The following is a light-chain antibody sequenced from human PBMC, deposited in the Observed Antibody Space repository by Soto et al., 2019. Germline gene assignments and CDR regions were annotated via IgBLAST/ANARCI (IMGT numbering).Light chain of an antibody. J-gene: IGKJ3*01. CDR3: QQWGSWPLT. CDR2: DES. Sequence: VMTQSPATLSLSPGDSATPSCRARQRISSNLAWYQQKPGQAPRILIYDESNRATGIPDRLSGSGSGTDLNLTISRLEPEDFAVYYCQQWGSWPLTFGPGTKVDIK. CDR1: QRISSN. V-gene: IGKV3D-20*02.